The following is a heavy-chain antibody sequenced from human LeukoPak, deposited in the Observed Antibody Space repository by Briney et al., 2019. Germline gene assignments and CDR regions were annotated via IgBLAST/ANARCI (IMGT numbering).Heavy chain of an antibody. CDR1: GYTFTAYY. V-gene: IGHV1-2*02. CDR3: ARGYAFDL. CDR2: INPNTGDT. Sequence: ASVKASCKASGYTFTAYYMNWVRQAPGQGLEWMGWINPNTGDTNYAQKFQGRVTMTRDTSLTTGYMELNRLTSDDTAVYYCARGYAFDLWGQGTLVTVFS. J-gene: IGHJ3*01.